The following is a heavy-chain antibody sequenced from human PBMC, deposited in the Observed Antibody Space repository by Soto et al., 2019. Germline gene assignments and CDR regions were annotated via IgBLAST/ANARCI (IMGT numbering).Heavy chain of an antibody. J-gene: IGHJ4*02. D-gene: IGHD1-1*01. CDR1: GFSFSSFA. V-gene: IGHV3-30*03. Sequence: PLSLPCAASGFSFSSFAMHWVRQAPGKGLEVVAGISYHGNDKYYADSAKGRFTICRDNSKNTLNLQMNSLRAEDTAVYYCAGSWGTTFDFWGQGTLVTVSS. CDR3: AGSWGTTFDF. CDR2: ISYHGNDK.